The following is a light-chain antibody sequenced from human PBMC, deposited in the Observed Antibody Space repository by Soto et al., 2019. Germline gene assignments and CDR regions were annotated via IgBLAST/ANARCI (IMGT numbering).Light chain of an antibody. CDR1: QDISNY. V-gene: IGKV1-33*01. J-gene: IGKJ3*01. CDR2: DAS. CDR3: QQYDSILFT. Sequence: DIQMTQSPSSLSASVGDRVTITCQASQDISNYLNWYQQKPGKAPKLLIYDASNLETGVPSRFSGSGSGTDFTFTITSLQPDDIATYYCQQYDSILFTFGPGTRVDIK.